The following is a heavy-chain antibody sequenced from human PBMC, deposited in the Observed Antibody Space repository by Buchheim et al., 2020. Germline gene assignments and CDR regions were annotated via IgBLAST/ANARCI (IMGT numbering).Heavy chain of an antibody. J-gene: IGHJ6*03. CDR1: GYTFTRYA. CDR3: AKSASGYPDV. Sequence: QVQVVQSGAEVKKPGASVKVSCMTSGYTFTRYAIHWVRQAPGQRLEWMGWINGCRCYTKYLQKFQGRVVISRNASPSSAYLELSSLRSEDTALYYCAKSASGYPDVWGKGT. CDR2: INGCRCYT. V-gene: IGHV1-3*01. D-gene: IGHD3-3*01.